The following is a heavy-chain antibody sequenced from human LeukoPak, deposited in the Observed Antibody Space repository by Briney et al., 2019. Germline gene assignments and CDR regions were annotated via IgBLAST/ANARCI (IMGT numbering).Heavy chain of an antibody. CDR3: ARTSVRYFDWLTPPYFDY. J-gene: IGHJ4*02. CDR2: ISAYNGNT. V-gene: IGHV1-18*01. Sequence: ASVKVSCKASGYTFTSYGISWVRQAPGQGLEWMGWISAYNGNTNYAQKLQGRVTMTTDKSTSTAYMELRSLRSDDTAVYYCARTSVRYFDWLTPPYFDYWGQGTLVTVSS. D-gene: IGHD3-9*01. CDR1: GYTFTSYG.